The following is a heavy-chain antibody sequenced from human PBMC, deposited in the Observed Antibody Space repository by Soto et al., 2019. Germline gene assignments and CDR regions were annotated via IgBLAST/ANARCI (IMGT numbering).Heavy chain of an antibody. CDR2: ISYDGSNK. Sequence: QVQLVESGGGVVQPGRSLRLSCAVSGFTFSSYAMHWVRQAPGKGLEWVAVISYDGSNKYYADSVKGRFTISRDNSKNTLYLQMNSLRAEDTAVYYCARLRLSYWYFDLWGRGTLVTVSS. CDR3: ARLRLSYWYFDL. J-gene: IGHJ2*01. V-gene: IGHV3-30-3*01. CDR1: GFTFSSYA. D-gene: IGHD2-2*01.